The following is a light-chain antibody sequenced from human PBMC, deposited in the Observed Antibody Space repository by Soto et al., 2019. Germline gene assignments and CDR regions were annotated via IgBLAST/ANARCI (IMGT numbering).Light chain of an antibody. V-gene: IGKV3-15*01. CDR2: GAS. J-gene: IGKJ2*01. CDR3: QQYDNWPYT. Sequence: EILMTHSPATLSVSPGERATLSCRASQSVRNNLAWYQQKPGQAPRLPIYGASTRATAIPARFSGSGSGTEFTLTISSRQSEDFAVYFGQQYDNWPYTFGQGTKLQI. CDR1: QSVRNN.